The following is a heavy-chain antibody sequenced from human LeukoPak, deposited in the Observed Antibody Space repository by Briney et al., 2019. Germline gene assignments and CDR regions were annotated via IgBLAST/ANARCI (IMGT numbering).Heavy chain of an antibody. CDR1: GGSFSGYY. V-gene: IGHV4-34*01. D-gene: IGHD3-10*01. CDR2: INHSGST. J-gene: IGHJ6*03. CDR3: ARGFGELRSYYYYMDV. Sequence: SETLSLTCAVYGGSFSGYYWSWIRQPPGKGLEWIGEINHSGSTNYNPSLKSRVTISVDTSKNQFSLKLSSVTAADTAVYYCARGFGELRSYYYYMDVWGKGTTVTVSS.